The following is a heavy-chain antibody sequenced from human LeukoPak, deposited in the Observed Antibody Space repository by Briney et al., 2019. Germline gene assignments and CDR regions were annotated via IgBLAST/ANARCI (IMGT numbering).Heavy chain of an antibody. CDR1: GGSFSGYY. J-gene: IGHJ4*02. Sequence: SETLSLTCAVYGGSFSGYYWTWIRQPPAKGLEWIGGINRSGGTNYNPSLKSRVTISGDTSKNQFSLKLSSVTAADTALYYCARGHNEGAYYYGFTYWGQGTLVTVSS. CDR3: ARGHNEGAYYYGFTY. V-gene: IGHV4-34*01. D-gene: IGHD3-3*01. CDR2: INRSGGT.